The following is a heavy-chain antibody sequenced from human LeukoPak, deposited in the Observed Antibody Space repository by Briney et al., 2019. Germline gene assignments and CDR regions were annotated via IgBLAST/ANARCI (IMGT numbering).Heavy chain of an antibody. CDR2: ISSSGGTT. CDR1: GFTFSSYE. D-gene: IGHD3-10*01. J-gene: IGHJ3*02. CDR3: AKGRPLPRRGAFDI. Sequence: TGGSLRLSCAASGFTFSSYEMNWVRQAPGKGLEWVSYISSSGGTTYYADSVKGRFTISRDNSKNTLYLQMNSLRAEDTALYYCAKGRPLPRRGAFDIWGQGTMVTVSS. V-gene: IGHV3-23*01.